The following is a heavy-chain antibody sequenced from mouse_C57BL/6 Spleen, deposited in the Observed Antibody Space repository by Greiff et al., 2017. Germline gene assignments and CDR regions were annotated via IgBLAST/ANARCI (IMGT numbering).Heavy chain of an antibody. D-gene: IGHD1-1*01. CDR2: IYPGDGDT. V-gene: IGHV1-82*01. J-gene: IGHJ2*01. CDR3: ARDLTTVVAH. CDR1: GYAFSSSW. Sequence: VQLKQSGPELVKPGASVKISCKASGYAFSSSWMNWVKQRPGKGLEWIGRIYPGDGDTNYNGKFKGKATLTADKSSSTAYMQLSSLTSEDSAVYFCARDLTTVVAHWGQGTTLTVSS.